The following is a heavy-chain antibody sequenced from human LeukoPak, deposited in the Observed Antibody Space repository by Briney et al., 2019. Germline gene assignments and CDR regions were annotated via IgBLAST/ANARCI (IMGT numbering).Heavy chain of an antibody. V-gene: IGHV4-39*01. J-gene: IGHJ4*02. CDR1: GGSISSSSYY. CDR3: ATTSPNVLLWFGELFYFDY. CDR2: IYYSGST. Sequence: SETLSLTCTVSGGSISSSSYYWGWIRQPPGKGLEWIGSIYYSGSTYYNPSLKSRVTISVDTSKNQFSLKLSSVTAADTAVYYCATTSPNVLLWFGELFYFDYWAREPWSPSPQ. D-gene: IGHD3-10*01.